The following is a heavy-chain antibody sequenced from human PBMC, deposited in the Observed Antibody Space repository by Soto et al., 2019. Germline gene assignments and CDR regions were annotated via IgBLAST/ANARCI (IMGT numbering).Heavy chain of an antibody. Sequence: QVQLVESGGGVVQPGRSLRLSCAASGFTFSSYGMHWVRQAPGKGLEWVAVISYDGSNKYYADSVKGRFTISRDNSKNTLYLQMNSLCAEDTAVYYCAKEALLLGYADRYFDLWGRGTLVTVSS. J-gene: IGHJ2*01. V-gene: IGHV3-30*18. D-gene: IGHD1-26*01. CDR3: AKEALLLGYADRYFDL. CDR2: ISYDGSNK. CDR1: GFTFSSYG.